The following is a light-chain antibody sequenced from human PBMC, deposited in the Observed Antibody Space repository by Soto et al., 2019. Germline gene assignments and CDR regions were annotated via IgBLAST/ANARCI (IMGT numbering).Light chain of an antibody. CDR3: SSYTTSSTLI. J-gene: IGLJ2*01. CDR1: SSDVGSYKF. V-gene: IGLV2-14*01. Sequence: QSALTQPASVSGSPGQSITISCTGTSSDVGSYKFVSWYQQHPGKAPKLMIYEVTYRSSGVSNRFSGSKSGNTASLTISGLQAEDEADYYCSSYTTSSTLIFGGGTKLTVL. CDR2: EVT.